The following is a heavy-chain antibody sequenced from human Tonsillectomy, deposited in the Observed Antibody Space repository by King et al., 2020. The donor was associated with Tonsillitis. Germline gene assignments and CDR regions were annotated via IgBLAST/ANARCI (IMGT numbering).Heavy chain of an antibody. V-gene: IGHV4-31*03. CDR1: GDSISSGDYY. CDR2: IYYTGGTYGST. D-gene: IGHD2-8*01. CDR3: AKYVPPSFDY. J-gene: IGHJ4*02. Sequence: QLQESGPGLVKPSQTLSLTCTVSGDSISSGDYYWSWIRQHPGKGLEWIGDIYYTGGTYGSTYYNPSLTSRVTISVDSSKNQFSLKLLSVTAADTAVYYCAKYVPPSFDYWGQGTLVTVSS.